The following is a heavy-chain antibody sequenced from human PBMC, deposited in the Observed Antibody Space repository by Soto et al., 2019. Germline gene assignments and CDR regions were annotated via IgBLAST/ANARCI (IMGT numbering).Heavy chain of an antibody. CDR1: GGSISSYY. D-gene: IGHD6-19*01. V-gene: IGHV4-59*08. CDR2: IYYSGST. Sequence: SETLSLTCTVSGGSISSYYWSWIRQPPGKGLEWIGYIYYSGSTNYNPSLKSRVTISVDTSKNQFSLKLSSVTAADTAVYYCARLTAVAGIDYWGQGTLVTVSS. CDR3: ARLTAVAGIDY. J-gene: IGHJ4*02.